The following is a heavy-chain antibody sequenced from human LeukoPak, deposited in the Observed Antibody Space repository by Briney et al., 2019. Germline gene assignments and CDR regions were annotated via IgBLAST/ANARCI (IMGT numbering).Heavy chain of an antibody. Sequence: PGGSLRLSCAASGFTFSSYSMNWVRQAPGKGLEWVSSISSSSSYIYYADSVKGRFTISRDNAKNSLYLQMNSLRAEDTAVYYRARVTGAPRYYYMDVWGKGTTVTVSS. CDR3: ARVTGAPRYYYMDV. D-gene: IGHD3-10*01. CDR1: GFTFSSYS. V-gene: IGHV3-21*01. CDR2: ISSSSSYI. J-gene: IGHJ6*03.